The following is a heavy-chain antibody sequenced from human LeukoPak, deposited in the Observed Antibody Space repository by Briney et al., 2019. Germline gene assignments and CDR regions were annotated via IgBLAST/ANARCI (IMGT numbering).Heavy chain of an antibody. CDR3: ARVGGSYAHDAFDI. D-gene: IGHD1-26*01. Sequence: GSSVKVSCKACGGTFSSYAISWVRQGPGQGLEWMGRIIPILGIANYAQKFQGRVTITAEKSTSTAYMELSSLRSEDTAVYYCARVGGSYAHDAFDIWGQGTMVTVSS. CDR1: GGTFSSYA. CDR2: IIPILGIA. J-gene: IGHJ3*02. V-gene: IGHV1-69*04.